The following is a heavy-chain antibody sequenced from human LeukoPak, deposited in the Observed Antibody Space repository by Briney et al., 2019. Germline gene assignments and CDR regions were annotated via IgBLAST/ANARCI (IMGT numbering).Heavy chain of an antibody. V-gene: IGHV4-30-4*07. CDR1: GGSTSSGDYS. J-gene: IGHJ4*02. CDR2: IYYTDS. Sequence: SETLSLTCAVSGGSTSSGDYSWSRIRQPPGKGLEWIGYIYYTDSYYNPSLKSRVTISLDTSKNQFSLKLNSVTAADTAVYYCASHSGGYAYWGQGTLVTVSS. D-gene: IGHD5-12*01. CDR3: ASHSGGYAY.